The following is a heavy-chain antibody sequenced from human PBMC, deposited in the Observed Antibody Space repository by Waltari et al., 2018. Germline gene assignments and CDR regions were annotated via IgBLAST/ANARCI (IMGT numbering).Heavy chain of an antibody. D-gene: IGHD3-16*01. V-gene: IGHV4-34*01. Sequence: QVQLQQWGAGLLKPSETLSLTCAVYGGSFSGYYWSWIRQPPGKGLEWIGEINHSGSTTHTPSPKRRVTISVDTSKNQFSLKLSSVTAADTAVYYCAREGVMDAEYFQHWGQGTLVTVSS. J-gene: IGHJ1*01. CDR3: AREGVMDAEYFQH. CDR2: INHSGST. CDR1: GGSFSGYY.